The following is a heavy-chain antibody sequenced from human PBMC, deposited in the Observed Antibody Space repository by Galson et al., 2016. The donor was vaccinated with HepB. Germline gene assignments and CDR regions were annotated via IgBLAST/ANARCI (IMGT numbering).Heavy chain of an antibody. CDR3: ARDEGFYNGMDV. CDR2: IFYSGSS. V-gene: IGHV4-31*03. J-gene: IGHJ6*02. Sequence: TLSLTCSVSGGSISSGGYYWSWIRQHPGKGLEWIGYIFYSGSSYYNPSIKSRVTISRDTSKNQFFLELTSVTAADTAVYYCARDEGFYNGMDVWGQGTTVTVAS. D-gene: IGHD2-2*02. CDR1: GGSISSGGYY.